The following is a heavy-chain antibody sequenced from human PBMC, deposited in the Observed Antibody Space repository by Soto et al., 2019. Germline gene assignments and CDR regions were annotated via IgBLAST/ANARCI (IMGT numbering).Heavy chain of an antibody. V-gene: IGHV3-74*01. Sequence: GGSLRLSCAASGFTFSNSWMHWVRQVSGKGLEWVSRINADGTSTSYADSVKGRFTISRDNAKNTLYLHVNSLRAEDTAVYYCVKVLARGVGVPRFYFDAWGQGALVTVSS. CDR1: GFTFSNSW. CDR3: VKVLARGVGVPRFYFDA. D-gene: IGHD2-2*01. CDR2: INADGTST. J-gene: IGHJ4*02.